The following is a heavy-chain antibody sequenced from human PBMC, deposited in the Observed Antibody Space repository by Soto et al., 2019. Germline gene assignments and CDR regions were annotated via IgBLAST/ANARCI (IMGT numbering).Heavy chain of an antibody. CDR3: ARFLSYYYDSSGYWSV. D-gene: IGHD3-22*01. CDR2: IYYSGST. CDR1: GGSISSSSYY. Sequence: QLQLQESGPGLVKPSETLSLTCTVSGGSISSSSYYWGWIRQPPGKGLEWIGSIYYSGSTYYNPSLKSRATISLDTSKNQFSLKLSSVAAADTAVYYCARFLSYYYDSSGYWSVWGQGTLVTVSS. J-gene: IGHJ4*02. V-gene: IGHV4-39*01.